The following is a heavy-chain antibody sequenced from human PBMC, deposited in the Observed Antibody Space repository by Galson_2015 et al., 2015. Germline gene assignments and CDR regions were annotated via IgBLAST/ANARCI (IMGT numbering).Heavy chain of an antibody. CDR1: GFAFSNAW. CDR3: STAAVEIDY. V-gene: IGHV3-15*01. Sequence: SLRLSCAASGFAFSNAWMNWVRQAPGQGLEWVGRIKSKTDGGTTDYAAPVKGRFTISRDDAKNTLYLQMNSLKTEDTAVYYRSTAAVEIDYWGQGTLVTVSS. CDR2: IKSKTDGGTT. D-gene: IGHD4-23*01. J-gene: IGHJ4*02.